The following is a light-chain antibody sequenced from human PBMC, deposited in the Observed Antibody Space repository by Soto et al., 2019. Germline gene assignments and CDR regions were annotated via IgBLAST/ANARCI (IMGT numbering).Light chain of an antibody. CDR2: AAS. CDR3: QEYGTSRT. V-gene: IGKV3-20*01. J-gene: IGKJ1*01. CDR1: QSVSSSF. Sequence: EIVLTQSPGTLSLSPGERATLSCRASQSVSSSFLAWYQQRPGQAPRLLIYAASTTAPGIPDRFSGSGSGTDFTLTISRLEPEDFAVYYCQEYGTSRTFGQGTKVEIK.